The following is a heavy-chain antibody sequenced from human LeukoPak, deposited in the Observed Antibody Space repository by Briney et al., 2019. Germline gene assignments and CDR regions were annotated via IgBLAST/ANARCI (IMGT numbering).Heavy chain of an antibody. J-gene: IGHJ3*02. Sequence: GSLRLSCSASGFTFSSYSMNWVRQAPGKGLEWVSSISSSSSYIYYADSVKGRFIISRDNAKNSLYLQMNSLRAEDTAVYFCAREREQWHAFDIWGQGTMVTVSS. CDR3: AREREQWHAFDI. CDR2: ISSSSSYI. CDR1: GFTFSSYS. D-gene: IGHD6-19*01. V-gene: IGHV3-21*01.